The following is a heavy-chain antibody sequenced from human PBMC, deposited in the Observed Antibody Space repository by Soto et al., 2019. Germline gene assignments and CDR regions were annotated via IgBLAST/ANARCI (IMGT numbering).Heavy chain of an antibody. V-gene: IGHV3-53*02. CDR1: GFIVSGNY. CDR3: ARDGGLAEDGMDV. Sequence: EVRLVETGGDLIQPGGSLRLSCAASGFIVSGNYMSWVRQAPGKGLEWVSVIYSGGSTYYADSVKGRFTISRDNSKNTLYLQMNSLRADDTDVYYCARDGGLAEDGMDVWGQGTTVTVSS. D-gene: IGHD3-10*01. CDR2: IYSGGST. J-gene: IGHJ6*02.